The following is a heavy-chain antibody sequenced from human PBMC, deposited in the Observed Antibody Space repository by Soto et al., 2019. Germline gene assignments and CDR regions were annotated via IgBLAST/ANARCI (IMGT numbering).Heavy chain of an antibody. Sequence: GGSLRLSCAASGFTFSSYAMSWVRQAPGKGLEWVSAISGSGGSTYYADSVKGRFTISRDNSKNTLYLQMNSLRAEDTAVYYCAKTEGGYYDILTGYYSIAQVPMDVWGQGTTVTVSS. CDR2: ISGSGGST. CDR3: AKTEGGYYDILTGYYSIAQVPMDV. V-gene: IGHV3-23*01. D-gene: IGHD3-9*01. J-gene: IGHJ6*02. CDR1: GFTFSSYA.